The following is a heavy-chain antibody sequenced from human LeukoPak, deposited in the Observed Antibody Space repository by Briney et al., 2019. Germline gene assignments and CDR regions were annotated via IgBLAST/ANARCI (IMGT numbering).Heavy chain of an antibody. CDR3: ARGILGPYYYYMDV. Sequence: SETLSLTCTVSGGSISSSTYYWGWIRQPPGKGLEWIGSIYYSGSTYYNPSLKSRVTISVDTSKNQFSLKLSSVTAADTAVYYCARGILGPYYYYMDVWGKGTTVTVSS. CDR2: IYYSGST. D-gene: IGHD7-27*01. V-gene: IGHV4-39*07. CDR1: GGSISSSTYY. J-gene: IGHJ6*03.